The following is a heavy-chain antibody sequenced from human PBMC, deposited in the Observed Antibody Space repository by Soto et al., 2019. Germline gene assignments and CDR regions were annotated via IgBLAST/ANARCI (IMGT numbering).Heavy chain of an antibody. D-gene: IGHD6-13*01. CDR1: GYTFTSYG. CDR2: ISAYNGNT. V-gene: IGHV1-18*01. Sequence: QVQLVQSGAEVKKPGASVKVSCKASGYTFTSYGISWVRQAPGQGLEWMGWISAYNGNTNYAQKLQGRVTMTTDTSTSTAYMERRSLRSDDTAVYYCARDRRGIAAAGREGYYGMDVWGQGTTVTVSS. CDR3: ARDRRGIAAAGREGYYGMDV. J-gene: IGHJ6*02.